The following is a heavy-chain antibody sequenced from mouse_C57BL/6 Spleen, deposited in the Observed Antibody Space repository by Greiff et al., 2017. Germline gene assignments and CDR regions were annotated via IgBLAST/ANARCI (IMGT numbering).Heavy chain of an antibody. J-gene: IGHJ4*01. D-gene: IGHD4-1*01. CDR1: GYTFTSYW. Sequence: VQLQQPGAELVRPGSSVKLSCKASGYTFTSYWMDWVKQRPGQGLEWIGNIYPSDSYTHYNQKFKGKATLTVDKSSSTAYRQLSSLASEDSSVYCWASTGSYYDMDDWGKGTSVTVSS. V-gene: IGHV1-61*01. CDR3: ASTGSYYDMDD. CDR2: IYPSDSYT.